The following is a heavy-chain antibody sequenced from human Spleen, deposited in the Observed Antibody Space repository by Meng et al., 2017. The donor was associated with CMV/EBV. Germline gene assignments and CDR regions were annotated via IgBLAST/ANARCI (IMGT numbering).Heavy chain of an antibody. J-gene: IGHJ4*02. CDR3: ATYCSSSSCYRGGEFDF. V-gene: IGHV3-7*03. CDR1: GFTFRNSW. Sequence: GESLKISCAASGFTFRNSWMTWIRQTPDKRLEWVANIKQDGSEKYYLDSVKGRFTISRDNAKNSLYLQMNSRRAEDTAVYYCATYCSSSSCYRGGEFDFWGQGTLVTVSS. CDR2: IKQDGSEK. D-gene: IGHD2-2*02.